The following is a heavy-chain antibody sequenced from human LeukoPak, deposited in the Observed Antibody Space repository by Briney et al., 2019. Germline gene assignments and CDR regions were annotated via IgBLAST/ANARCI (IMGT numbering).Heavy chain of an antibody. V-gene: IGHV1-8*03. CDR3: ARRAVDNSYYYYMDV. D-gene: IGHD6-19*01. J-gene: IGHJ6*03. Sequence: GASVKVSCKASGYTFTSYDINWVRQVTGQGLEWMGWMNPKSGNTGYAQKFQGRVTITRNTSISTAYMEVSSLRDEDTAVYYCARRAVDNSYYYYMDVWGKGTTVTVSS. CDR1: GYTFTSYD. CDR2: MNPKSGNT.